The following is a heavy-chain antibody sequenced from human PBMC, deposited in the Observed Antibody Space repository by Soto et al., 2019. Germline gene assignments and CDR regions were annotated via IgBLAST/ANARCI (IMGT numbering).Heavy chain of an antibody. Sequence: VGSLRLSCAASGFTFSSYGMHWVRQAPGKGLEWVAVISYDGGNKYYADSVKGRFTISRDNSKNTLYLQMNSLRSEDTAVYYCAKGSGYCSSSSCSREFHYYYGMDVWGQGTTVTVSS. CDR2: ISYDGGNK. CDR3: AKGSGYCSSSSCSREFHYYYGMDV. D-gene: IGHD2-2*01. CDR1: GFTFSSYG. V-gene: IGHV3-30*18. J-gene: IGHJ6*02.